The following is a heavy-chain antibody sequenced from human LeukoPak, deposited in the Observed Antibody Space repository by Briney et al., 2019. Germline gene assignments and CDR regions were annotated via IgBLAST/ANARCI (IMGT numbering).Heavy chain of an antibody. J-gene: IGHJ5*02. D-gene: IGHD6-19*01. CDR3: AKNFLSVAGSNWFDP. CDR1: GFTFSSYA. V-gene: IGHV3-23*01. CDR2: ISGSGGST. Sequence: AGGSLRLSCAASGFTFSSYAMSWVRQTPGKGLEWVSAISGSGGSTYYADSVKGRFTISRDNSKNTLYLQMNSLRAEDTAVYYCAKNFLSVAGSNWFDPWGQGTLVTVSS.